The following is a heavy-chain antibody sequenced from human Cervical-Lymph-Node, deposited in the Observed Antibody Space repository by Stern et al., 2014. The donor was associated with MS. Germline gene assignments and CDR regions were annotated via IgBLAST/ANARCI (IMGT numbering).Heavy chain of an antibody. D-gene: IGHD5-18*01. V-gene: IGHV1-8*01. Sequence: QVQLVQSGSQVRKPGASVKVSCQASGYTFISYDIFWVRQATGQGLEWMGWMNPNNANTGHAQKFHGRVTMTRNIDISTAYMELSSLRSDDTALYYGVRGGFSYGYGLDAWGQGTAVIVSS. CDR2: MNPNNANT. J-gene: IGHJ6*02. CDR3: VRGGFSYGYGLDA. CDR1: GYTFISYD.